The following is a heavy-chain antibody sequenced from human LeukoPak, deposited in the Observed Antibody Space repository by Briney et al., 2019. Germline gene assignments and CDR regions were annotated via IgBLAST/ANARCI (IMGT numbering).Heavy chain of an antibody. CDR2: INHSGST. CDR1: GGSFSGYY. J-gene: IGHJ4*02. V-gene: IGHV4-34*01. CDR3: ARFRRSYHNSDGSFLDY. Sequence: SETLSLTCAVYGGSFSGYYWSWIRQPPGKGLEWIGEINHSGSTNYNPSLKSRVTISADTSKNQFSLKLSSVTAADTAVYYCARFRRSYHNSDGSFLDYWGQGTLVAISS. D-gene: IGHD5-24*01.